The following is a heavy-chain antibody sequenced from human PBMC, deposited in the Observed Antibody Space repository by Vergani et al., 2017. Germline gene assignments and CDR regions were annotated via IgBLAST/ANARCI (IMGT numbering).Heavy chain of an antibody. CDR1: GFTFSSYW. Sequence: EVQLVESGGGLVQPGGSLRLSCAASGFTFSSYWMSWVRQAPGKGLEWVANIKDGSEKYYVDSVKGRFTISRDNAKNSLYLQMNSLRAEVTAVYYCARAWTISDPLIWGQGTLVTVSS. D-gene: IGHD3/OR15-3a*01. V-gene: IGHV3-7*03. J-gene: IGHJ4*02. CDR2: IKDGSEK. CDR3: ARAWTISDPLI.